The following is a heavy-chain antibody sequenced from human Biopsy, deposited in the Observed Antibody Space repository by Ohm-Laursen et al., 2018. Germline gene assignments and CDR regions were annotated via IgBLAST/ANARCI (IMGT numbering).Heavy chain of an antibody. Sequence: SLRLSCAASGFRFDNTGMHWVRQGPGKGLEWVAGISWSSDSITYAKSVTGRFTISRDNGENSLFLQMNSLRPEDTALYYCTKNAQWEGSGYLDALQIWGHGAMVTVSS. J-gene: IGHJ3*02. CDR3: TKNAQWEGSGYLDALQI. CDR1: GFRFDNTG. CDR2: ISWSSDSI. D-gene: IGHD3-22*01. V-gene: IGHV3-9*01.